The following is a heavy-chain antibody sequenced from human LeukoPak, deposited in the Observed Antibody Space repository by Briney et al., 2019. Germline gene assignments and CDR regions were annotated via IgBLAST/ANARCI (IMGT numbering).Heavy chain of an antibody. CDR3: AKLVVVVAATVRGFDY. J-gene: IGHJ4*02. Sequence: PGGSLRLSCAASGFTFSSYWMSWVRQAPGKGLEWVANIKQDGSEKYNVDSVKGRFTISRDNAKNSLYLQMNSLRAEDTAVYYCAKLVVVVAATVRGFDYWGQGTLVTVSS. CDR1: GFTFSSYW. CDR2: IKQDGSEK. V-gene: IGHV3-7*03. D-gene: IGHD2-15*01.